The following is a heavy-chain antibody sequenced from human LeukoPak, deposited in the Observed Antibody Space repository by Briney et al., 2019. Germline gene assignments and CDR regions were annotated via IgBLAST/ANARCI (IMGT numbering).Heavy chain of an antibody. D-gene: IGHD3-10*01. CDR3: ATSAMVRGGYEN. J-gene: IGHJ4*02. CDR1: GFTFSYYW. V-gene: IGHV3-7*01. Sequence: GGSLRLSCAASGFTFSYYWMSWVRQAPGKGLEWVANINQDGSEKYYVDSVKGRFTISRDNAKTSLYLQMNSLRAEDTAVYYCATSAMVRGGYENWGQGTLVTVSP. CDR2: INQDGSEK.